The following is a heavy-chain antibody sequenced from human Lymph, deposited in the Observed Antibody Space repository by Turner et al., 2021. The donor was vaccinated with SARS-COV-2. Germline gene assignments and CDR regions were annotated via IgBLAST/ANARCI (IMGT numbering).Heavy chain of an antibody. CDR2: ISGDGGGT. Sequence: EVQLVESGGGVVQPGGSLRLSCAALGFPFDDYAVHWVRQAPGKGLEWVSLISGDGGGTYYADSVKGRFTISRDNSKNSLSLQMNSLRAEDTALYYCAKDPGYCSGGSCYSRTYFDFWGQGTLVTVSA. CDR3: AKDPGYCSGGSCYSRTYFDF. CDR1: GFPFDDYA. D-gene: IGHD2-15*01. J-gene: IGHJ4*02. V-gene: IGHV3-43*02.